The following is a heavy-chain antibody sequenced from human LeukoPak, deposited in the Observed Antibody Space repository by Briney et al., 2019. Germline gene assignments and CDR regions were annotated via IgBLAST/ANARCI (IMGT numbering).Heavy chain of an antibody. CDR2: IRYDGNTK. CDR3: AALHTGTFVDY. V-gene: IGHV3-30*02. CDR1: GFRFSGYG. J-gene: IGHJ4*02. D-gene: IGHD4-17*01. Sequence: GGSPRLSCAASGFRFSGYGMHWVRQVPGKGLEWLAFIRYDGNTKFYRDSVKGRFAVSRDNSKNTLSLQMNSLRPEDTAVYYCAALHTGTFVDYWGQGTLVTVSS.